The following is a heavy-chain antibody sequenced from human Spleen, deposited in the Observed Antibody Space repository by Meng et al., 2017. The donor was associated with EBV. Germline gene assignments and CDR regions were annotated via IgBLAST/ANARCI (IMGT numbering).Heavy chain of an antibody. CDR2: IYHSGRT. Sequence: QLTLQERGPRLGRRTGAPSLTCLVLGGSIRSNNWWSWVRRHPGKGLEWIGDIYHSGRTSYSPSLKSRVTMSLDKSTNQFSLNLTSVTAADTAVYYCARSYNAYATYFLDYWGQGTLVTVSS. CDR1: GGSIRSNNW. J-gene: IGHJ4*02. D-gene: IGHD4/OR15-4a*01. CDR3: ARSYNAYATYFLDY. V-gene: IGHV4-4*02.